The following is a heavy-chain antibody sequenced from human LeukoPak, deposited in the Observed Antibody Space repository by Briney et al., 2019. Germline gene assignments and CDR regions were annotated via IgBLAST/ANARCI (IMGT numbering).Heavy chain of an antibody. D-gene: IGHD2-2*01. Sequence: KPSETLSLTCTVSAGSINSGGYFWTWVRQHPGEGLEWIVYIWNSGNSYYNPSLSSRVIISADSSKSTFSLKLSSVTAADTAVYYCARYHCGSTYCPGVDFYGQGTLVTVSS. V-gene: IGHV4-31*03. J-gene: IGHJ4*02. CDR1: AGSINSGGYF. CDR2: IWNSGNS. CDR3: ARYHCGSTYCPGVDF.